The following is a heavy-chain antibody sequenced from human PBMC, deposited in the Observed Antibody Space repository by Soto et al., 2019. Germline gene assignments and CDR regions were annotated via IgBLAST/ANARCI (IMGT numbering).Heavy chain of an antibody. CDR1: GYTFTSYA. D-gene: IGHD3-22*01. CDR3: ARAPYESSGYESVFNY. J-gene: IGHJ4*02. CDR2: INAGNGNT. V-gene: IGHV1-3*01. Sequence: ASVKVSCKASGYTFTSYAMHWVRQAPGQRLEWMGWINAGNGNTKYSQKFQGRVTMTRDTSTSTVYMELSSLRSEDTAVYYRARAPYESSGYESVFNYWGQGTLVTVSS.